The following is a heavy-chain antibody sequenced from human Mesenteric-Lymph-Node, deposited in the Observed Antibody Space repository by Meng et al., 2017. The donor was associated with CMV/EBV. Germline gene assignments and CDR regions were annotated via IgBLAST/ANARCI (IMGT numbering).Heavy chain of an antibody. CDR1: GYTFTSYG. D-gene: IGHD3-3*01. CDR3: AISKRITIFGVVMDDAFDI. CDR2: ISAYNGNT. Sequence: ASVKVSCKASGYTFTSYGISWVRQAPGQGLEWMGWISAYNGNTNYAQKLQGRVTMTTDTSTSTAYMELSSLRSEDTAVYYCAISKRITIFGVVMDDAFDIWGQGTMVTVSS. J-gene: IGHJ3*02. V-gene: IGHV1-18*01.